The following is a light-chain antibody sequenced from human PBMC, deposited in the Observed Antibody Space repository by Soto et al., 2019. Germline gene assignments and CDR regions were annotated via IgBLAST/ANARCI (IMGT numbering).Light chain of an antibody. CDR3: GMWDISLNDWV. V-gene: IGLV1-51*02. CDR2: EDN. Sequence: QSVLTQPPSVSAAPGQKVTISCSGRNSNIGDNYFSWYQHVPGTAPKVLIYEDNMRPSGIPDRFSASKSGTLAALDITGLQTGDEADYYCGMWDISLNDWVFGGGTKLTVL. J-gene: IGLJ3*02. CDR1: NSNIGDNY.